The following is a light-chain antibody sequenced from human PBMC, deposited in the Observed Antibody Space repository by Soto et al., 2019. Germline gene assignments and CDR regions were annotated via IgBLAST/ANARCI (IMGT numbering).Light chain of an antibody. CDR2: YAS. CDR3: QKRNHWLS. Sequence: IVLTQSPATLSVFPGQRATLSCRASHSVGTNLMWYQQQPGQPPRPPISYASNRATGIPGRSSGGGSETDFTLTITSLEPADLAVYYCQKRNHWLSFGGGTKV. CDR1: HSVGTN. V-gene: IGKV3-11*01. J-gene: IGKJ4*01.